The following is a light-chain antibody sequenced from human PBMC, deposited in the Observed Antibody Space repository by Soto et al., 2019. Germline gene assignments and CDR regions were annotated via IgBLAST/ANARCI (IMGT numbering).Light chain of an antibody. V-gene: IGKV1-5*03. CDR2: KAS. Sequence: DIQMTQSPSTLSAFVGDRVTITCRASQSFSSWLAWYQQKPGKAPKLLIYKASNLESGVPSRFSGSGSGTEFTLTISSLQPEDFASYYCLQYNSYPWKFGQGTNVEVK. CDR1: QSFSSW. CDR3: LQYNSYPWK. J-gene: IGKJ1*01.